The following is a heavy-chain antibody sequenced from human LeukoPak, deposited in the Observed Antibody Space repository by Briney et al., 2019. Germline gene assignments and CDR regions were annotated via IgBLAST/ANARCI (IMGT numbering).Heavy chain of an antibody. D-gene: IGHD2-21*02. CDR1: GYSFTSYW. CDR2: IYPGDSDT. Sequence: GESLKVSCKGSGYSFTSYWIGWVRQMPGKGREWMGIIYPGDSDTRYSPSFQGQVTISADKSISTAYLQWSSLKALDTAMYYCARRSDSQDFDCWGQGTLVTVSS. J-gene: IGHJ4*02. V-gene: IGHV5-51*01. CDR3: ARRSDSQDFDC.